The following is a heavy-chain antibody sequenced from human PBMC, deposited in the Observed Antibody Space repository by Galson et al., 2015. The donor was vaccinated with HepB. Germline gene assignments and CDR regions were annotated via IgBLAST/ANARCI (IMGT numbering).Heavy chain of an antibody. D-gene: IGHD2-15*01. Sequence: TLSLTCSVSGGSISRGGHYWSWIRQHPGKGLEWIGYIHHSGSTHYNPTLKSRVTISVDTSKNEFSLKMNSVTAADTAVYYCTREGSFCSGITCFQGYMDVWGKGTTVTVSS. CDR3: TREGSFCSGITCFQGYMDV. J-gene: IGHJ6*04. V-gene: IGHV4-31*03. CDR1: GGSISRGGHY. CDR2: IHHSGST.